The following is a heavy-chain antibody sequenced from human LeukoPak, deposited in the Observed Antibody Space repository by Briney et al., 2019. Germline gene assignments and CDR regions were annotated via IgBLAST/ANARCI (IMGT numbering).Heavy chain of an antibody. V-gene: IGHV5-51*01. CDR3: ARQVPYYYDSSGYSHFDY. CDR2: IYPGDSDT. CDR1: GYRFTSYW. J-gene: IGHJ4*02. Sequence: GESLKIFCKGSGYRFTSYWIGWVRQMPGKGLEWMGIIYPGDSDTRYSPSFQGQVTILADKSISTAYLQWSSLKASDTAMYYCARQVPYYYDSSGYSHFDYWGQGTLVTVSS. D-gene: IGHD3-22*01.